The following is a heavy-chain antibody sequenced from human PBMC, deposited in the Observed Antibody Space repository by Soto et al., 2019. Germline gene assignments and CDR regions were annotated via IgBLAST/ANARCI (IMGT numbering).Heavy chain of an antibody. CDR2: ISSSSSYI. D-gene: IGHD2-2*01. CDR1: GFTFSSYS. CDR3: ARSRYCSSTSCYDSSFDY. V-gene: IGHV3-21*01. J-gene: IGHJ4*02. Sequence: WGSLRLSCAASGFTFSSYSMNCVRQAPGKGLEWVSSISSSSSYIYCADSVKGRFTISRDNAKNSLYLQMNSLRAEDTAVYYCARSRYCSSTSCYDSSFDYWGQGTLVTVSS.